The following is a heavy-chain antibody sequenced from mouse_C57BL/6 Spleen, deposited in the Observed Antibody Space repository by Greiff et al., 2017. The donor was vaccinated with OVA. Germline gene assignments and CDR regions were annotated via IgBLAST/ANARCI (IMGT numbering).Heavy chain of an antibody. CDR2: ISYDGSN. D-gene: IGHD2-2*01. CDR3: ARVEGYGFYYFDY. CDR1: GYSITSGYY. Sequence: EVQLQESGPGLVKPSQSLSLTCSVTGYSITSGYYWNWIRQFPGNKLEWMGYISYDGSNNYNPSLKNRISITRDTSKNQFFLKLNSVTTEDTATYYCARVEGYGFYYFDYWGQGTTLTVSS. J-gene: IGHJ2*01. V-gene: IGHV3-6*01.